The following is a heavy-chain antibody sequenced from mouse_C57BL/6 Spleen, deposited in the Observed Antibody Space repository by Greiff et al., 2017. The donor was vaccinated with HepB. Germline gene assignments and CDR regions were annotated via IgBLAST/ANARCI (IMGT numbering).Heavy chain of an antibody. CDR2: ISSGSSTI. Sequence: EVMLVESGGGLVKPGGSLKLSCAASGFTFSDYGMHWVRQAPEKGLEWVAYISSGSSTIYYADTVKGRFTISRDNAKNTLFLQMTSLRSEDTAMYYCARGESNYAFAYWGQGTLVTVSA. V-gene: IGHV5-17*01. CDR1: GFTFSDYG. D-gene: IGHD2-5*01. J-gene: IGHJ3*01. CDR3: ARGESNYAFAY.